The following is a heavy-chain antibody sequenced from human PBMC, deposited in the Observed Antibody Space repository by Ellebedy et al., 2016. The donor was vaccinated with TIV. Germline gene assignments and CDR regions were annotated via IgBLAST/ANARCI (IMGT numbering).Heavy chain of an antibody. CDR1: GYTFRNYG. CDR3: ARDFGGSHYELREDYGMDV. CDR2: TSPYNGDT. J-gene: IGHJ6*02. Sequence: AASVKVSCKASGYTFRNYGINWVRQAPGQGLEWMGWTSPYNGDTKYAQKFQGRVTMTTDTFTSTVYMDLRSLRSEDTAVYYCARDFGGSHYELREDYGMDVWGQGTTVTVSS. V-gene: IGHV1-18*04. D-gene: IGHD1-26*01.